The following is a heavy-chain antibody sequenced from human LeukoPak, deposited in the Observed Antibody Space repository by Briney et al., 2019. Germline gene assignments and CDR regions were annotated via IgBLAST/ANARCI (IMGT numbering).Heavy chain of an antibody. D-gene: IGHD3-3*01. CDR3: AKYPLRFLDPAPFDY. J-gene: IGHJ4*02. V-gene: IGHV3-21*04. Sequence: GGSLRLSCAASGFTFSSYSVNWVRQAPGKGLEWVSSISSSSSYIYYADSVKGRFTISRDNAKNSLYLQMNSLRAEDTAVYYCAKYPLRFLDPAPFDYWGQGTLVTVSS. CDR2: ISSSSSYI. CDR1: GFTFSSYS.